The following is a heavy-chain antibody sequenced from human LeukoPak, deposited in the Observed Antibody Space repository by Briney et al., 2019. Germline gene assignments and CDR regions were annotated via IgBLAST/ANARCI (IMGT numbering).Heavy chain of an antibody. CDR1: GGTLSGNY. D-gene: IGHD2-21*01. CDR2: IRHTGSS. V-gene: IGHV4-34*01. Sequence: SETLCLTCAASGGTLSGNYWTWVRQFPGKGLEWIGEIRHTGSSNYKPSLKSRVTISLATSKNQFSLRLSSVTAADTAVYYCASYGGDDGYTFFDLWGRGTLVTVSS. J-gene: IGHJ2*01. CDR3: ASYGGDDGYTFFDL.